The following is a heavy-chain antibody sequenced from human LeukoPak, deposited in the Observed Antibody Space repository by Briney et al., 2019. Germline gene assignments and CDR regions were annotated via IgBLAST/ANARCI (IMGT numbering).Heavy chain of an antibody. CDR2: IYWDDDK. Sequence: SGPTLVKPTQTLTLTCTLSGFSLSTSGVGVGWIRQPPGNALEWPALIYWDDDKRYSPSLKSRLTITKDTSKNQVVLTMTNMDPVDTATCYCAHRKYEDRGEIFDYWGQGTLVTVSS. CDR3: AHRKYEDRGEIFDY. V-gene: IGHV2-5*02. CDR1: GFSLSTSGVG. D-gene: IGHD3-10*01. J-gene: IGHJ4*02.